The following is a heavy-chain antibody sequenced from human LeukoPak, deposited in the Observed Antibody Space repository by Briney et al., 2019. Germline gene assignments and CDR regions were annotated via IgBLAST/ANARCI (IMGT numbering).Heavy chain of an antibody. Sequence: MTSETLSLTCTVSGGSIRSDYWSWIRQPPGKGLEWIGYTHYSGSPNYNPSLTSRVTISVDTSKNQFSLKLSSVTAADTAVYYCAREGDPGSGYNYGNWLDPWGQGTLVTVSS. CDR3: AREGDPGSGYNYGNWLDP. CDR2: THYSGSP. D-gene: IGHD5-24*01. J-gene: IGHJ5*02. V-gene: IGHV4-59*01. CDR1: GGSIRSDY.